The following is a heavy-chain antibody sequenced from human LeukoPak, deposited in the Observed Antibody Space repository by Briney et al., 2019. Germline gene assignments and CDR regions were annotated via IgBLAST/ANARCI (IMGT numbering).Heavy chain of an antibody. CDR1: GGSISNTNW. Sequence: SGTLSLTCGVSGGSISNTNWWSWVRPPPGQGLEWIGEISLSGLTNYNPSLKSRVTVSLDKSKNHLSLNLTSVTAADTAVYYCARGFGDWGLSWFDPWGQGTLVTVSS. J-gene: IGHJ5*02. D-gene: IGHD3-10*01. V-gene: IGHV4-4*02. CDR2: ISLSGLT. CDR3: ARGFGDWGLSWFDP.